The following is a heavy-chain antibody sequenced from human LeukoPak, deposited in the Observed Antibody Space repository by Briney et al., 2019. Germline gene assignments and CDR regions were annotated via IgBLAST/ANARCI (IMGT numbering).Heavy chain of an antibody. CDR2: INHSGST. Sequence: SETLSLTCTVSGGSISSYYWSWIRQPPGKGLEWIGEINHSGSTNYNPSLKSRVTISVDTSKNQFSLKLSSVTAADTAVYYCARGYEQQLVLRRGFDYWGQGTLVTVSS. V-gene: IGHV4-34*01. CDR3: ARGYEQQLVLRRGFDY. CDR1: GGSISSYY. D-gene: IGHD6-13*01. J-gene: IGHJ4*02.